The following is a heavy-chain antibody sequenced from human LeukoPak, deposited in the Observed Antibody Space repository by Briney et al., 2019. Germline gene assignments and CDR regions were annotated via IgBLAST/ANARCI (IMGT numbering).Heavy chain of an antibody. CDR1: GFTFNNYV. D-gene: IGHD4-11*01. CDR3: AKAYSDYGVDYYYYGMDV. CDR2: ITDSSTST. J-gene: IGHJ6*02. Sequence: GGSLRLSCAASGFTFNNYVMNWVRQAPGKGLEWVSAITDSSTSTYYADSVKGRFTISRHNSKNTLYLQMNSLRAEDTAVYYCAKAYSDYGVDYYYYGMDVWGQGTTVTVSS. V-gene: IGHV3-23*01.